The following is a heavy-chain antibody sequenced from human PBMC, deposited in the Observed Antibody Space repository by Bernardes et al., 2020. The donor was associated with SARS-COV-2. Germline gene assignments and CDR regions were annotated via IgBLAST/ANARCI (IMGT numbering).Heavy chain of an antibody. CDR2: IDWDDDK. CDR3: ARWYYDFWSGPTVDY. V-gene: IGHV2-70*01. J-gene: IGHJ4*02. Sequence: SGPTLVKPTQTLTLTCTFSGFSLSTSGMCVSWIRQPPGKALEWLALIDWDDDKYYSTSLKTRLTISKDTSKNQVVLTMTNMDPVDTATYYCARWYYDFWSGPTVDYWGQGTLVTVSS. CDR1: GFSLSTSGMC. D-gene: IGHD3-3*01.